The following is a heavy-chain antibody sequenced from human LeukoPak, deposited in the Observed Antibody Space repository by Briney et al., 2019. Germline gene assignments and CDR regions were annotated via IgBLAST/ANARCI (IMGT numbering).Heavy chain of an antibody. J-gene: IGHJ6*02. V-gene: IGHV3-30*04. CDR3: ARISMSSGWYDYGMDV. D-gene: IGHD6-19*01. Sequence: GGSLRLSCAASGFTFSSYAMDWVRQAPGKGLEWVAVISYDGSNKYYADSVKGRFTISRDNSKNTLYLQMNSLRAEDTAVYYCARISMSSGWYDYGMDVWGQGTTVTVSS. CDR1: GFTFSSYA. CDR2: ISYDGSNK.